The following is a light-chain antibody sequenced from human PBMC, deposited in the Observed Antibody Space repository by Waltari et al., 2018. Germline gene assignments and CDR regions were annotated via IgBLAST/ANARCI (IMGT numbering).Light chain of an antibody. V-gene: IGKV1-33*01. Sequence: DIQMTQSPSSLSASVGDRVTISRQARRDINNFLNWYQQKPGKAPTLLIYDASNLEIGVPSRFSGRGSGTHFTLTITSVQPEDVATYYCQLYDNFPPYTFGQGTKLDIK. CDR2: DAS. CDR1: RDINNF. J-gene: IGKJ2*01. CDR3: QLYDNFPPYT.